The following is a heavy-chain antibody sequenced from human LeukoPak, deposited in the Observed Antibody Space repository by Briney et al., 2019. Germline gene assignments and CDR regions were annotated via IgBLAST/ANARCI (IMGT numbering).Heavy chain of an antibody. CDR1: GGSISSHY. CDR3: ARLIGDIAVSGTSWFDP. D-gene: IGHD6-19*01. J-gene: IGHJ5*02. V-gene: IGHV4-59*11. CDR2: IYYSGST. Sequence: PSETLSLTCTVSGGSISSHYWSWIRQAPGKGLEWIGYIYYSGSTNYNPSLKSRVTISVDTSKNQFSLKLSSVTAADTAVYYFARLIGDIAVSGTSWFDPWGQGTLVTVSS.